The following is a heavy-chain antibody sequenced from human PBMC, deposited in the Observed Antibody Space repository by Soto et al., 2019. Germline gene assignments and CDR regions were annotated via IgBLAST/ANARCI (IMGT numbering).Heavy chain of an antibody. D-gene: IGHD3-3*01. V-gene: IGHV1-69*02. CDR1: GGTFSSYT. J-gene: IGHJ5*02. CDR3: ARSQRDDFWSGKGNNNWFDP. Sequence: QVQLVQSGAEVKKPGSSVKVSCKASGGTFSSYTISWVRQAPGQGLEWMGRIIPILGIANYAQKFQGRVTITADKSTSTAYMELSSLRSEDTAVYYCARSQRDDFWSGKGNNNWFDPWGQGTLVTVSS. CDR2: IIPILGIA.